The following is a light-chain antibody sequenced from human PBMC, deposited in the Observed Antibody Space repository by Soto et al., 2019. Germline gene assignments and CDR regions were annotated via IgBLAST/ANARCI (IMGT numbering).Light chain of an antibody. V-gene: IGLV2-14*01. Sequence: QSALTQPASVSGSPGQSITISCTGTSSDVGGYNYVSWYQQHPGKAPKLMIYEVSNRPSGGANGFSGSKSGNTASLTISGRQAEDEAAYYCSSYTSSSTLDVFGAGTKVTVL. CDR1: SSDVGGYNY. CDR2: EVS. J-gene: IGLJ1*01. CDR3: SSYTSSSTLDV.